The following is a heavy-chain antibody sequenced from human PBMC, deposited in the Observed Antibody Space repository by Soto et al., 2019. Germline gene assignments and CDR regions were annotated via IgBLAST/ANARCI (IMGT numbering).Heavy chain of an antibody. CDR3: ARLSSGGEDY. J-gene: IGHJ4*02. CDR2: ISSDGSST. Sequence: PGGSLRLSCAASGFTFSSYWMHWVRQAPGKGLVWVSRISSDGSSTSYADSVKGRFTISRDNAKNTLYLQMNSLRAEDTAVYYCARLSSGGEDYWGQGTLVTVSS. V-gene: IGHV3-74*01. D-gene: IGHD6-19*01. CDR1: GFTFSSYW.